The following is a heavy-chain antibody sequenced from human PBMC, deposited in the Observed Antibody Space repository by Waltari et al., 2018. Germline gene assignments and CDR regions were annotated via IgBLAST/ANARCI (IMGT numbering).Heavy chain of an antibody. V-gene: IGHV4-4*07. D-gene: IGHD2-2*01. Sequence: QVQLQESGPGLVKPSETLSLTCTVSGGSISSYYWGWIRQPAGKGLEWIGRIYTSGSTNYNPSLTSRVTMSVDTSKNQFSLKLSSVTAADTAVYYCARGRGRVVVVPATDWYFDLWGRGTLVTVSS. CDR2: IYTSGST. CDR3: ARGRGRVVVVPATDWYFDL. CDR1: GGSISSYY. J-gene: IGHJ2*01.